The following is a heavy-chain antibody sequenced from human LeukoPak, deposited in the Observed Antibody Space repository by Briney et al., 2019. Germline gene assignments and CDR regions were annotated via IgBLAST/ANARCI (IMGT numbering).Heavy chain of an antibody. CDR3: AKEPNNDYVWGSYRYFDY. CDR1: GFSFSSYA. D-gene: IGHD3-16*02. V-gene: IGHV3-23*01. J-gene: IGHJ4*02. Sequence: PGGSLRLSCAASGFSFSSYAMIWVRQAPGEGLEWVSGISGSGGSTYYADSVKGRFTISRDNSKNTLYLQMNSLRAEDTAVYYCAKEPNNDYVWGSYRYFDYWGQGTLVTVSS. CDR2: ISGSGGST.